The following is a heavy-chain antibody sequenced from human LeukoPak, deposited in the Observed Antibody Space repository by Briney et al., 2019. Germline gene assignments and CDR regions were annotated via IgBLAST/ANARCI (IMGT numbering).Heavy chain of an antibody. CDR1: GVSISTSNW. V-gene: IGHV4-4*02. CDR2: IYHSGST. Sequence: SGTLSLTCAVSGVSISTSNWWSWVRQSPGKGLEWIGEIYHSGSTNYNPSLKSRVTISVDTSKNQFSLKLSSVTAADTAVYYCARDTGSSWGYYGMDVWGQGTTVTVSS. CDR3: ARDTGSSWGYYGMDV. D-gene: IGHD6-13*01. J-gene: IGHJ6*02.